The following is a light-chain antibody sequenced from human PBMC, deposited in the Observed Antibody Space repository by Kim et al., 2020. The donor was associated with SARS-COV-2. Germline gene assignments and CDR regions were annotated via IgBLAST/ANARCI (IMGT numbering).Light chain of an antibody. CDR1: NIGSKS. CDR3: QVWDSGVV. CDR2: YDS. J-gene: IGLJ2*01. Sequence: VSVAPGKTARITCGGNNIGSKSVLWYQQKPGQAPVLVIYYDSDRPSGIPERFSGSNSGNTATLTISRVEAGDEADYYCQVWDSGVVFGGGTQLTVL. V-gene: IGLV3-21*04.